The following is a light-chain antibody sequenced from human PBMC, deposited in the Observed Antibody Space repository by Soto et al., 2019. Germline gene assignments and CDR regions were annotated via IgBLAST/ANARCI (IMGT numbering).Light chain of an antibody. J-gene: IGLJ2*01. Sequence: QSALTQPASVSGSPGQSITISCTGTSSDVGSYNLVSWYQQHPGKAPKLMIYEGSKRPSGVSNRFSGSKSGNTASLTISGLQDEDEDDYYCCSYAGSSTPVVFGGGTKLTVL. CDR2: EGS. CDR1: SSDVGSYNL. V-gene: IGLV2-23*01. CDR3: CSYAGSSTPVV.